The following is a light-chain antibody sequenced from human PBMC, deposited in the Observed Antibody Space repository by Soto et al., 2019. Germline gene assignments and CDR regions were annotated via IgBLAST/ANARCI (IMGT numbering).Light chain of an antibody. J-gene: IGKJ1*01. CDR3: HQYAYAPWT. CDR2: NAS. Sequence: IVVTLSPATLSLSKGERATLSCRASQSVGRDYLGWYQQKPGQAPRLVIYNASNRASGIPDRFSGSGSGTDFTLTISRLEPEDFAVYYCHQYAYAPWTFGQGTKVDI. V-gene: IGKV3-20*01. CDR1: QSVGRDY.